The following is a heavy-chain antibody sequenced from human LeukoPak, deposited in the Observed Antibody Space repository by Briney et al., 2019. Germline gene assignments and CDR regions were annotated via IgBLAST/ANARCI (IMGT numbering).Heavy chain of an antibody. V-gene: IGHV4-61*02. CDR1: GGSISSGSYY. J-gene: IGHJ5*02. Sequence: PSETLSLTCTVSGGSISSGSYYWSWIRQPAGKGLEWIGRIYTSGSTNYNPSLKSRVTISVDTSKNQFSLKLSSVTAADTAVYYCARQGLIVVVTTSVGESNWFDPWGQGTLVTVSS. D-gene: IGHD3-22*01. CDR3: ARQGLIVVVTTSVGESNWFDP. CDR2: IYTSGST.